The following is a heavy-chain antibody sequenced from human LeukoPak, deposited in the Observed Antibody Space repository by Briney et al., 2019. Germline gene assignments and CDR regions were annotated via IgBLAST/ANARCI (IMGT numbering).Heavy chain of an antibody. CDR3: ARVSGYRIEDYFDY. V-gene: IGHV4-59*01. CDR1: GGSISSYY. J-gene: IGHJ4*02. D-gene: IGHD6-13*01. Sequence: PSETLSLTCTVSGGSISSYYWSWIRQPPGKGLEWIGYIYYSGSTNYNPSLKSRVTISVETSKNEFSLKLRSVTAADTAVYYCARVSGYRIEDYFDYWGQGTLVTVSS. CDR2: IYYSGST.